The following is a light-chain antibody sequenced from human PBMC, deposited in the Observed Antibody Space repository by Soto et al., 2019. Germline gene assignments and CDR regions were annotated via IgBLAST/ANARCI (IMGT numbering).Light chain of an antibody. J-gene: IGLJ1*01. CDR3: CLYAVTFYV. Sequence: QSALTRPRSVSGSPGQSVTISCTGTSSDVGTYDFVSWYQQHPGKAPRLMIFDVSERPSGVPDRFSGSKSGNTASLTISGLQAEDEADYYCCLYAVTFYVFGTGTKLTVL. V-gene: IGLV2-11*01. CDR1: SSDVGTYDF. CDR2: DVS.